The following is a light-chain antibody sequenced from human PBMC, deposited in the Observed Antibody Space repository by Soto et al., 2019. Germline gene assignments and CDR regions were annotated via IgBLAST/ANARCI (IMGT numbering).Light chain of an antibody. V-gene: IGKV3-20*01. CDR2: GAS. Sequence: EIVLTQSPGTLSLSPVERATLTCRASQSVSSNYLAWYQQKPGQAAGLLIYGASSRATGIPDRFSGSGSGTDFTLTISRLEPEDFAVYYCQQYGSSLLFGQGTKVDIK. J-gene: IGKJ1*01. CDR3: QQYGSSLL. CDR1: QSVSSNY.